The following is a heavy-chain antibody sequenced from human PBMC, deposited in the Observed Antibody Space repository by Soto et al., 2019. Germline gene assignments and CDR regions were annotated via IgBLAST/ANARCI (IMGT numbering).Heavy chain of an antibody. CDR2: IKQDGTEK. V-gene: IGHV3-7*01. J-gene: IGHJ4*02. CDR3: VRGGGHLDS. CDR1: GFTFSSYW. Sequence: EVQLVEAGGDLVQPGGSLRLSCAASGFTFSSYWMSWVRQAPGKGLEWVASIKQDGTEKYYVDSVEGRFSISRDNPKNSLYLQMNGLRAEDTAVYYGVRGGGHLDSWGQGALVTVSS. D-gene: IGHD2-15*01.